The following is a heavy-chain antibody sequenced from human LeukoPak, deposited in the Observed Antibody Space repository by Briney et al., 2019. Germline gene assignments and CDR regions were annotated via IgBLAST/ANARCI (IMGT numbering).Heavy chain of an antibody. CDR3: ARDHIWFGDLY. CDR2: ISSSSSYI. J-gene: IGHJ4*02. V-gene: IGHV3-21*01. D-gene: IGHD3-10*01. Sequence: GGSLRLSCAASGFTFSSYSMNWVRQAPGKGLVWVSSISSSSSYIYYADSVKGRFTISRDNAKNSLYLQMNSLRAEDTAVYYCARDHIWFGDLYWGQGTLVTVSS. CDR1: GFTFSSYS.